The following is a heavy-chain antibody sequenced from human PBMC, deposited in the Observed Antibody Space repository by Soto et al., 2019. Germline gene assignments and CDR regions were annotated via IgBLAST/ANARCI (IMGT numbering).Heavy chain of an antibody. D-gene: IGHD3-3*01. CDR3: AREYDFWSGYLIAPQGSYYYYGMDV. Sequence: ASVKVSCKASGYTFTSYDINRVRQATGQGLEWMGWMNPNSGNTGYAQKFQGRVTMTRNTSISTAYMELSSLRSEDTAVYYCAREYDFWSGYLIAPQGSYYYYGMDVWGQGTTVTVS. CDR1: GYTFTSYD. CDR2: MNPNSGNT. V-gene: IGHV1-8*01. J-gene: IGHJ6*02.